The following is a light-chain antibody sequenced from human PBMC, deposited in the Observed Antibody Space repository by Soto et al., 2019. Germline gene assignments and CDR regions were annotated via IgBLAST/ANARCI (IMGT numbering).Light chain of an antibody. CDR2: DAS. CDR1: QSVGSY. CDR3: QQRSHWPPLT. Sequence: EIVLTQSPATLSLSPGERATLSCRASQSVGSYLVWYQQKPGQAPRLLIYDASNRATGVPARFSGSGSGTDFTLTISSLEPEDFAVYYCQQRSHWPPLTFGGGTKVEIK. V-gene: IGKV3-11*01. J-gene: IGKJ4*01.